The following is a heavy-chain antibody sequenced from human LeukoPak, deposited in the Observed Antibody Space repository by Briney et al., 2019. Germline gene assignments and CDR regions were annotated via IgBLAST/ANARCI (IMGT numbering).Heavy chain of an antibody. CDR1: GGSISSYY. J-gene: IGHJ2*01. CDR2: IYYSGST. D-gene: IGHD4-17*01. V-gene: IGHV4-59*06. Sequence: SETLSLTCTVSGGSISSYYWSWIRPPPGKGLEWIGYIYYSGSTYYNPSLKSRVTISVDTSKNQFSLKLSSVTAADTAVYYCASKTTVTTDWSFDLSGRGTLVTVSS. CDR3: ASKTTVTTDWSFDL.